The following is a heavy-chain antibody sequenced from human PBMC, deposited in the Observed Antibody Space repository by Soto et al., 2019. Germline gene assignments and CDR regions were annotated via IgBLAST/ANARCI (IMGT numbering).Heavy chain of an antibody. CDR2: IYYSGST. V-gene: IGHV4-59*12. D-gene: IGHD3-9*01. CDR1: GGSISSYY. CDR3: ARVGDILTGYVY. Sequence: SETLSLTCTVSGGSISSYYWSWIRQPPGKGLEWIGYIYYSGSTNYNPSLKSRVTISVDTSKNQFSLKLSSVTAADTAVYYCARVGDILTGYVYGGQGTLVTVAS. J-gene: IGHJ4*02.